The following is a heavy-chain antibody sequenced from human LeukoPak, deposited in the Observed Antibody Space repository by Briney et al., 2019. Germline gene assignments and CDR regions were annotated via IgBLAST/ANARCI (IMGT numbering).Heavy chain of an antibody. CDR2: MNPNSGNT. J-gene: IGHJ6*03. D-gene: IGHD3-3*01. CDR3: ARSGDFWSGYYYYYYMDV. CDR1: GYTFTSYD. V-gene: IGHV1-8*03. Sequence: ASVKVSCKASGYTFTSYDINWVRQAAGQGLEWMGWMNPNSGNTGYAQKFQGRVTITRNTSISTAYMELSSLRSEDTAVYYCARSGDFWSGYYYYYYMDVWGKGTTVTVSS.